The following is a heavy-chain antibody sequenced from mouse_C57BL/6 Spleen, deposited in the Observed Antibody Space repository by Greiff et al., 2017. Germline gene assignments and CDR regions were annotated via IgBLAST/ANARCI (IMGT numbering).Heavy chain of an antibody. CDR1: GYTFTDYN. V-gene: IGHV1-22*01. CDR2: INPNNGGT. J-gene: IGHJ1*03. CDR3: ATGGNYEGWYFEV. D-gene: IGHD2-1*01. Sequence: EVQLQQSGPELVKPGASVKMSCKASGYTFTDYNMHWVKQSHGKSLGWIGYINPNNGGTSYNQKFKGKATLTVNKSSSTAYMGLRSLTSEDSAVYNCATGGNYEGWYFEVWGTGTTVTVSS.